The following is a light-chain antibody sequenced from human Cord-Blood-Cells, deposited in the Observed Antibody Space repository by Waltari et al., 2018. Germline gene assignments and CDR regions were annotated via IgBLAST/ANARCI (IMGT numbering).Light chain of an antibody. CDR2: DVR. CDR3: CSYAGSYTFHVV. J-gene: IGLJ2*01. Sequence: QSALTQPRSVSGSPGQSVPISCPGTSRDVVGYNYVSWYQQHPGKAPKLMIYDVRKRPSGVPDRFSGSKSGNTASLTISGLQAEDEADYYCCSYAGSYTFHVVFGGGTKLTVL. V-gene: IGLV2-11*01. CDR1: SRDVVGYNY.